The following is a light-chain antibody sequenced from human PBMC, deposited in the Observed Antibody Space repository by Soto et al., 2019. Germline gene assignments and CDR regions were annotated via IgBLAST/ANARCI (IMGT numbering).Light chain of an antibody. V-gene: IGKV1-5*01. CDR2: DAS. CDR3: QQYNDNSF. CDR1: QNIDGW. J-gene: IGKJ2*01. Sequence: DIQMTQSPSTLSAYVGDRVTITCRASQNIDGWLAWYQQKPGKAPKLLIYDASSLETGVSSRFSGSGSGADFPLTISSLQPDDFATYYCQQYNDNSFFGQGTKLEIK.